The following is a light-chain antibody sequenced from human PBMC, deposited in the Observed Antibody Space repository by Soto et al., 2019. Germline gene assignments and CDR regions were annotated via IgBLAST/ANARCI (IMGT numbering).Light chain of an antibody. CDR2: DAS. Sequence: DIFLTQSPFTLSLSPVEIATLSSKASQSVRSSYLAWYQQRPGQAPRLLISDASNRATGVPDRFSGSGSGTDFTLTISRLEPEDFAMYYCQQYGGSPITFGQGTRLEIK. CDR1: QSVRSSY. J-gene: IGKJ5*01. CDR3: QQYGGSPIT. V-gene: IGKV3-20*01.